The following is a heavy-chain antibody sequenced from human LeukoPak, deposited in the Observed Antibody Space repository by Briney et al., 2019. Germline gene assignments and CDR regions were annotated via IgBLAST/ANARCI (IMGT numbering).Heavy chain of an antibody. CDR1: GVSISSGSNY. J-gene: IGHJ3*01. Sequence: SGTLSLTCSVSGVSISSGSNYWGWIRQPPGKTLEWIGSIYSSGSTHYNPSLKSRVIILIDTAKNHFSLNLSSVTAADTAVYYCARSDGYGLVGTWGQGTMVTVSS. D-gene: IGHD3-10*01. CDR3: ARSDGYGLVGT. CDR2: IYSSGST. V-gene: IGHV4-39*07.